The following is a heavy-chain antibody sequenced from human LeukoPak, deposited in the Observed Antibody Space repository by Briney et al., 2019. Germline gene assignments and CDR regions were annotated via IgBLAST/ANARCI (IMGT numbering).Heavy chain of an antibody. CDR1: GFTFSNYG. V-gene: IGHV3-33*06. J-gene: IGHJ3*02. Sequence: PGRSLRLSCAASGFTFSNYGMHWVRQAPGKGLEWVAVIWYDGSNKYYPDSVKGRFTISRDNSKNTLYLQMNSLRAEDTAVYYCAKERRTYYYDKNGYYYDDAFDIWGQGSMVTVSS. D-gene: IGHD3-22*01. CDR2: IWYDGSNK. CDR3: AKERRTYYYDKNGYYYDDAFDI.